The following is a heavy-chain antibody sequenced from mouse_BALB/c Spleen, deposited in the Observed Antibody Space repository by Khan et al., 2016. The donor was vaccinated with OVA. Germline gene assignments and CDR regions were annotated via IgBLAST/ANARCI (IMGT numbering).Heavy chain of an antibody. Sequence: EVELVESGGGLVKPGGSLKLSCAASGFTFSNYAMSWVRQTPEKRLEWVASISSGGSTYYPDSVKGRFTISSDNDRNILYLQMSSLSSEDTAMYYCARDYWFTYWGQGTLVTVSA. CDR3: ARDYWFTY. J-gene: IGHJ3*01. CDR2: ISSGGST. CDR1: GFTFSNYA. V-gene: IGHV5-6-5*01.